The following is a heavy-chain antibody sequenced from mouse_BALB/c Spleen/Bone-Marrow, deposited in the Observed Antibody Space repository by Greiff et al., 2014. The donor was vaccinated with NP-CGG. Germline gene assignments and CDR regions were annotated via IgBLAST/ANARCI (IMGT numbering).Heavy chain of an antibody. CDR1: GFTFTDYY. J-gene: IGHJ1*01. Sequence: DVKLVESGGGLVQPGGSLRLSCATSGFTFTDYYMSWVRQPPGKAPEWLGFIRNKAKGYTSENSASVKGRFTISRDNSQSILYLQMNTLRAEVSAAYYCARDINYDIYWYFDVWGAGTTVTVSS. V-gene: IGHV7-3*02. CDR3: ARDINYDIYWYFDV. CDR2: IRNKAKGYTS. D-gene: IGHD2-4*01.